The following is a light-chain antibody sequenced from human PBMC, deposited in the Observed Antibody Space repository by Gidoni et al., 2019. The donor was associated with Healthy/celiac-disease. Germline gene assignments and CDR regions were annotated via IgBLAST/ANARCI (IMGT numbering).Light chain of an antibody. CDR2: AAS. CDR3: QKSYSTPLT. CDR1: QSISSY. J-gene: IGKJ4*01. Sequence: DIQLPQSPSSMSPSVGDRVTITCRASQSISSYLNWNQLKPGKAPKLLIYAASSLQSGVPSRFSEGESGKNLTLTIGGLQPENFATYYCQKSYSTPLTFGGGTKVEIK. V-gene: IGKV1-39*01.